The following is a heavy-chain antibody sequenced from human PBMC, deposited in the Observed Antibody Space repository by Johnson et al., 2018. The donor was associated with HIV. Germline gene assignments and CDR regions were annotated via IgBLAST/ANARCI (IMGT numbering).Heavy chain of an antibody. CDR3: AREGTVSYGGAFDI. J-gene: IGHJ3*02. V-gene: IGHV3-13*01. D-gene: IGHD4-17*01. Sequence: MLLVESGGGLVQPGGSLRLSCAASGFTFSSYDMHWVRQATGKGLEWVSAIGTAGDTYYPGSVKGRFTISRENAKNSLYLQMNSLRAEDTAVYYCAREGTVSYGGAFDIWGQGTMVTVSS. CDR2: IGTAGDT. CDR1: GFTFSSYD.